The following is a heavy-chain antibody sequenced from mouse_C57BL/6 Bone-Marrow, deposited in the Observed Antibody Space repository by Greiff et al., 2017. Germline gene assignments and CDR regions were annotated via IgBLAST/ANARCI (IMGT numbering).Heavy chain of an antibody. Sequence: EVHLVESGGGLVKPGGSLKLSCAASGFTFSDYGMHWVRQAPEKGLEWVAYISSGSSTIYYADTVKGRFTISRDNAKNTLFLQMTSLRSEDTAMYYCARDSYYGSSRDYFDYWGQGTTLTVSS. D-gene: IGHD1-1*01. J-gene: IGHJ2*01. CDR2: ISSGSSTI. CDR1: GFTFSDYG. V-gene: IGHV5-17*01. CDR3: ARDSYYGSSRDYFDY.